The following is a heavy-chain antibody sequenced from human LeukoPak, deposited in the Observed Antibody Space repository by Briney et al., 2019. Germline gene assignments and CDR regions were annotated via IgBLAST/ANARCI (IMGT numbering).Heavy chain of an antibody. CDR2: IKYDGSDK. CDR1: GFTFSNYW. D-gene: IGHD5-12*01. Sequence: GGSLRLSCAASGFTFSNYWVTWVRQTPGKGLEWVANIKYDGSDKHYVDSVKGRFSISRDNAKNSMYLQMNSLRADDTAVYYCARLHVDIMTTTSYYFDFWGQGTLVTVSS. V-gene: IGHV3-7*01. CDR3: ARLHVDIMTTTSYYFDF. J-gene: IGHJ4*02.